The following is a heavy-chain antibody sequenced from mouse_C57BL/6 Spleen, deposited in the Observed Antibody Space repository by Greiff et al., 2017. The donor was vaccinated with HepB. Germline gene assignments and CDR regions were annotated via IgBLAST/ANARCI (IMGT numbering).Heavy chain of an antibody. CDR2: INPSSGYT. CDR1: GYTFTSYW. V-gene: IGHV1-7*01. D-gene: IGHD2-4*01. J-gene: IGHJ1*03. CDR3: ASYDYDRYFDV. Sequence: QVQLQQSGAELAKPGASVKLSCKASGYTFTSYWMHWVKQRPGQGLEWIGYINPSSGYTKYNQKFKDKATLTADKSSSTAYMQLSSLTYEDSAVYYCASYDYDRYFDVWGTGTTVTVSS.